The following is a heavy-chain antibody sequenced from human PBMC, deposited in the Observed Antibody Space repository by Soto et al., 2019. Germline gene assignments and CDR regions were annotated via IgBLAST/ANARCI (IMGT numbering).Heavy chain of an antibody. CDR1: GYTFTSYD. J-gene: IGHJ3*02. V-gene: IGHV1-8*01. Sequence: ASVKVSCKASGYTFTSYDINWVRQATGQGLEWMGWMNPNSGNTGYAQKFQGRVTMTRNTSISTAFMELSSLRSEDTAVYYCARDKGLLWFGELVESVDDAFDIWGQGTMVPVS. CDR3: ARDKGLLWFGELVESVDDAFDI. D-gene: IGHD3-10*01. CDR2: MNPNSGNT.